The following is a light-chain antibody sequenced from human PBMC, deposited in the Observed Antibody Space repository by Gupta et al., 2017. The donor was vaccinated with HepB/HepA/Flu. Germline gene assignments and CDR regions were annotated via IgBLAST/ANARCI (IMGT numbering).Light chain of an antibody. V-gene: IGLV1-47*01. CDR3: AALDASRNDWV. CDR2: RNG. CDR1: TSNLGSNY. Sequence: QYVLTQPPSASETPGPTVTICCAGATSNLGSNYVCWYQQAPGTAPNLLVYRNGRRPSGVPDRFSGSKSATTATVTISGLRAQDGADYYCAALDASRNDWVFGGGTKLTVL. J-gene: IGLJ3*02.